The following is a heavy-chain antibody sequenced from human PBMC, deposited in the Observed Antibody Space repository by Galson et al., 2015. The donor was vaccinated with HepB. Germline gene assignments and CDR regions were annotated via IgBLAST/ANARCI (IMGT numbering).Heavy chain of an antibody. D-gene: IGHD1-7*01. CDR3: ARGRHWNYARFDY. CDR1: GGSFSGYY. Sequence: ETLSLTCAVYGGSFSGYYWSWIRQPPGKGLEWIGEINHSGSTNYNPSLKSRVTISVDTSKNQFSLKLSSVTAADTAVYYCARGRHWNYARFDYWGQGTLVTVSS. CDR2: INHSGST. V-gene: IGHV4-34*01. J-gene: IGHJ4*02.